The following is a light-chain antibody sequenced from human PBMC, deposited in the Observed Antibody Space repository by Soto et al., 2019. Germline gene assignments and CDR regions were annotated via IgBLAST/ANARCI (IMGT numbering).Light chain of an antibody. J-gene: IGKJ1*01. V-gene: IGKV3-20*01. Sequence: IVLTHSPGTLSLSPLEIATLSFRASQSVSSSYLAWYQQKPGQAPRLLIYGASSRATGIPDRFSGSGSGTDFTLTISRLEPEDFAVYYCQQYGSSGTFGQGTKVDI. CDR1: QSVSSSY. CDR2: GAS. CDR3: QQYGSSGT.